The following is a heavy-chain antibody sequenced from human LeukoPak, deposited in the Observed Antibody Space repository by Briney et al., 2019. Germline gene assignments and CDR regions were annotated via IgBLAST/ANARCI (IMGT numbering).Heavy chain of an antibody. CDR2: IYYSGST. Sequence: SETLSLTCTVSGGSISSGDYYWSWIRQPPGKGLECIGYIYYSGSTYYNPSLKSRVTISVDTSKNQFSLKLSSVTAADTAVYYCARRPGGYYDSSGYYFHFDYWGQGTLVTVSS. CDR3: ARRPGGYYDSSGYYFHFDY. CDR1: GGSISSGDYY. D-gene: IGHD3-22*01. J-gene: IGHJ4*02. V-gene: IGHV4-30-4*08.